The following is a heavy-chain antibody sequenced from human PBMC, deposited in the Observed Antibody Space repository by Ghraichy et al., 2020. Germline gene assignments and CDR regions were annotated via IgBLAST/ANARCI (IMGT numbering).Heavy chain of an antibody. D-gene: IGHD2-15*01. CDR1: GYTFTSYD. Sequence: ASVKVSCKASGYTFTSYDINWVRQATGQGLEWMGWMNPNSGNTGYAQKFRGRVTITRDISTNTAYMELVNLKSEDTAVYYCARGNRDCASVGCYNYWGQGTLVTVSP. CDR2: MNPNSGNT. V-gene: IGHV1-8*03. CDR3: ARGNRDCASVGCYNY. J-gene: IGHJ4*02.